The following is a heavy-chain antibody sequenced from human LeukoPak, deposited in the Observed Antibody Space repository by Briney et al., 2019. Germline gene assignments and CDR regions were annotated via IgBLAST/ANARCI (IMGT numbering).Heavy chain of an antibody. V-gene: IGHV3-9*01. J-gene: IGHJ4*02. CDR1: GFTFDDYA. CDR3: AAGGGRVYSSSSGY. Sequence: GGSLRLSRAASGFTFDDYAMHWVRQAPGKGLECVSGISWNSGSIGYADSVKGRFTISRDNAKNSLYLQMNSLRAEDTALYYCAAGGGRVYSSSSGYWGQGTLVTVSS. CDR2: ISWNSGSI. D-gene: IGHD6-6*01.